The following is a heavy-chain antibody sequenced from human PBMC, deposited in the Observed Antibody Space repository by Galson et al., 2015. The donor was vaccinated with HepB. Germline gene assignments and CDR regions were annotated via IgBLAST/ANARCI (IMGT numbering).Heavy chain of an antibody. CDR3: AHSLRSDFWSGPNNWFDP. Sequence: PALVNPTQNLTLTCSFSGFSLSSSGVGVGWIRQPPGKALEWLALIYWDDDKRYSPSLKSRLTITKDTSKNQVVLTVTNMDPVDTATYYFAHSLRSDFWSGPNNWFDPWGQVTLVTVSS. V-gene: IGHV2-5*02. CDR2: IYWDDDK. CDR1: GFSLSSSGVG. J-gene: IGHJ5*02. D-gene: IGHD3-3*01.